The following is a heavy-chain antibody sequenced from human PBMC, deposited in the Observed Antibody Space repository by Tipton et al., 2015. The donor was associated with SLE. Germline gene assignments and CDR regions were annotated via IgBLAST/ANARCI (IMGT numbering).Heavy chain of an antibody. V-gene: IGHV4-4*02. Sequence: SLRLSCAVSGASITSSDWWSWVRQPPGKGLEYIGEIHHRGSTNYKSSLRGRVTISVDKSKNQFSLKLTSVTAADTAVYYCAERYDTFEIWGQGTMVSVSS. CDR3: AERYDTFEI. CDR1: GASITSSDW. J-gene: IGHJ3*02. D-gene: IGHD1-1*01. CDR2: IHHRGST.